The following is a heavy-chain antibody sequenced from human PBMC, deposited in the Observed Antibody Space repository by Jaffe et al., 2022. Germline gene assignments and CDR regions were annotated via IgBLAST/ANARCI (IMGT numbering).Heavy chain of an antibody. CDR1: GGTFSSYT. J-gene: IGHJ3*02. V-gene: IGHV1-69*02. CDR2: IIPILGIA. Sequence: QVQLVQSGAEVKKPGSSVKVSCKASGGTFSSYTISWVRQAPGQGLEWMGRIIPILGIANYAQKFQGRVTITADKSTSTAYMELSSLRSEDTAVYYCASRSPWFGELGLFDIWGQGTMVTVSS. CDR3: ASRSPWFGELGLFDI. D-gene: IGHD3-10*01.